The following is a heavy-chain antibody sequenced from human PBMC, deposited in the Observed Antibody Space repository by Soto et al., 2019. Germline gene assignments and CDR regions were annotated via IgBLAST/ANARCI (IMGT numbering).Heavy chain of an antibody. CDR1: GFTFSSYW. Sequence: EVQLVESGGGLVQPGGSLRLSCAASGFTFSSYWMSWVRQAPGKGLEWVANIRQDGSDKYYVDSVKGRFTISRDNSKNSLYLQMNSQRAEDTAIYYCASPQQWLGQRGDFDYWGQGTLVTVSS. CDR3: ASPQQWLGQRGDFDY. V-gene: IGHV3-7*05. D-gene: IGHD6-19*01. CDR2: IRQDGSDK. J-gene: IGHJ4*02.